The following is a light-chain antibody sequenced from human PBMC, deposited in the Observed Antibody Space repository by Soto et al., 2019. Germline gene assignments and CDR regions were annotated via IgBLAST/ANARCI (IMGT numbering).Light chain of an antibody. CDR1: QSVSSS. CDR2: GVS. J-gene: IGKJ1*01. Sequence: EIVLTQSPGTLSLSPGERATLSCRASQSVSSSQLAWYQQKTGQAPRLLIYGVSSRATGIPARFSGSGSGTEFTLTISSLQSEDFAVYYCQQYNNWPPWTFGQGTKVEIK. V-gene: IGKV3-15*01. CDR3: QQYNNWPPWT.